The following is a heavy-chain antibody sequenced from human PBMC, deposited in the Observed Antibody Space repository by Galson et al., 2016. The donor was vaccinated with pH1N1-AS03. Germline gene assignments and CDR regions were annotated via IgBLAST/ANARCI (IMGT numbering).Heavy chain of an antibody. V-gene: IGHV5-10-1*01. D-gene: IGHD3-3*01. Sequence: QSGAEVKKPGESLRISCQGSGYSFTNFYINWVRQMPGKGLEWMGRIDPSDSYTNYSPSFEGHVTISADKSISTAYLQWSSLQASDSAMYYCARTNWSGQRLFKGFDPWRRGTLVTVSS. J-gene: IGHJ5*02. CDR1: GYSFTNFY. CDR2: IDPSDSYT. CDR3: ARTNWSGQRLFKGFDP.